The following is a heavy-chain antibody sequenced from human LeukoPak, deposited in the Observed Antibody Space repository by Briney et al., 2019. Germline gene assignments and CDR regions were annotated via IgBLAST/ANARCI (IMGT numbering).Heavy chain of an antibody. CDR3: ARINVGRLGELFLY. CDR1: GGSIRRSTYY. D-gene: IGHD3-16*01. CDR2: IYYSGST. Sequence: SETLSLTCTVSGGSIRRSTYYWGWIRQPPGKGLEWIGSIYYSGSTYYNPSLKSRVTIYIDTSKNQFSLKQSSVTAADTAVYYCARINVGRLGELFLYWGQGTLVTVSS. V-gene: IGHV4-39*01. J-gene: IGHJ4*02.